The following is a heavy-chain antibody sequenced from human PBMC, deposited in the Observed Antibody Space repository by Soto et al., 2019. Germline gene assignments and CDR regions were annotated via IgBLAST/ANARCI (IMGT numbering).Heavy chain of an antibody. V-gene: IGHV1-18*04. CDR1: GYTFTSHS. CDR2: ISAYNGYT. D-gene: IGHD3-10*01. CDR3: ARVGYYYGSGSYVFDP. J-gene: IGHJ5*02. Sequence: QVQLVQSGAEVKKPGASVKVSCKASGYTFTSHSIIWVRRAPGEGLEWVGWISAYNGYTNSAENFQGRVTMTTDASQNTAYMELRSLRSDDTAVYYCARVGYYYGSGSYVFDPWGQGTLVTVSS.